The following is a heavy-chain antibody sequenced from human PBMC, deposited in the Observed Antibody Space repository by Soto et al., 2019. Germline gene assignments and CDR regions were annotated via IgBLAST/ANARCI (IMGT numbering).Heavy chain of an antibody. D-gene: IGHD2-2*01. CDR1: GYTFTSYA. V-gene: IGHV1-3*01. CDR3: ASATQIVVVPSRVLYYGMDV. J-gene: IGHJ6*02. Sequence: QVQLVQSGAEVKKPGASVKVSCKASGYTFTSYAMHWVRQAPGQRLEWMGWINAGNGNTKYSQKFQGRVTITRDTSASTAYMELSSLRSEDTAVYYCASATQIVVVPSRVLYYGMDVWGQGTTVTVSS. CDR2: INAGNGNT.